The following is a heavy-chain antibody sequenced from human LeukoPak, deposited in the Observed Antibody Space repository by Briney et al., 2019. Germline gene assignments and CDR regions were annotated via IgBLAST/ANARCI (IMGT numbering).Heavy chain of an antibody. Sequence: QTGGSLRPSCAASGFTFSSYGMHWVRQAPGKGLEWVAVISYDGSDKYYADSVKGRFTISRDNSKNTLYVQMNSLTAEDTAIYYCAKATGNLGNWGQGTLVTVSS. CDR1: GFTFSSYG. J-gene: IGHJ4*02. D-gene: IGHD1-1*01. CDR2: ISYDGSDK. CDR3: AKATGNLGN. V-gene: IGHV3-30*18.